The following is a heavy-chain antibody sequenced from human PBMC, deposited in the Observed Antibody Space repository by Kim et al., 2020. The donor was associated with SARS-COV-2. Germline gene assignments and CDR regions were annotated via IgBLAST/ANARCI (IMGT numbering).Heavy chain of an antibody. Sequence: SETLSLTCTVSGGSISSYYWSWIRQPPGKGLEWIGYIYYSGSTNYNPSLKSRVTISVDTSKNQFSLKLSSVTAADTAVYYCARLYSDDFWSGYYGDYWG. CDR2: IYYSGST. J-gene: IGHJ4*01. V-gene: IGHV4-59*08. D-gene: IGHD3-3*01. CDR3: ARLYSDDFWSGYYGDY. CDR1: GGSISSYY.